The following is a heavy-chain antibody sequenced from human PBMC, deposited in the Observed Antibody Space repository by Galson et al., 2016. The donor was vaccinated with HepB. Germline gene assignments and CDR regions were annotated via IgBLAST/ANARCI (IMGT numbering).Heavy chain of an antibody. CDR2: ISESDDIT. Sequence: SLRLSCAASGFSLSDYGMSWIRQAPGKGLEWASYISESDDITKYADSVKGRFTISRDNAKNSLYLHMDSLRVGDTAVYYCARDHPASFGGPDGFHFYGMDVWGQGTTVTVSS. CDR3: ARDHPASFGGPDGFHFYGMDV. CDR1: GFSLSDYG. D-gene: IGHD2-15*01. V-gene: IGHV3-11*01. J-gene: IGHJ6*02.